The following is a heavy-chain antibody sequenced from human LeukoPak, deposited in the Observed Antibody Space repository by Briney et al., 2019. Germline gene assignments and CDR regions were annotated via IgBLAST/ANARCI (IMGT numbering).Heavy chain of an antibody. D-gene: IGHD3-10*01. CDR1: GFTISSYS. CDR2: ISSSSSYI. J-gene: IGHJ4*02. CDR3: ASDYGSGSSNFDY. Sequence: GGSLRLPCVVSGFTISSYSINWVRQAPGKGLEWVSSISSSSSYIYYADSVKGRFTISRDNAKNSLYLQMNSLRAEDTAVYYCASDYGSGSSNFDYWGQGTLVTVSS. V-gene: IGHV3-21*01.